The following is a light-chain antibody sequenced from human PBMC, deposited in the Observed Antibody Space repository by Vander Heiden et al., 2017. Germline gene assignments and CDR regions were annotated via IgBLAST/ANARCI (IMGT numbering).Light chain of an antibody. Sequence: HSALTQPASMSGSHGQPIALSCTGTSSNVGLYNYVSWYQQLPGKAPKVLIHDVSTRPSGVSHRFSGSKSGNTASLTISGLQTEDEAHYYCSSYTSITTLVFGTGTKVTVL. CDR1: SSNVGLYNY. V-gene: IGLV2-14*03. J-gene: IGLJ1*01. CDR3: SSYTSITTLV. CDR2: DVS.